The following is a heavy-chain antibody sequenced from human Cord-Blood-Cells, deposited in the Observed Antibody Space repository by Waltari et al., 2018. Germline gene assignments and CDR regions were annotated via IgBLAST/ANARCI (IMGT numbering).Heavy chain of an antibody. V-gene: IGHV3-7*05. D-gene: IGHD5-18*01. J-gene: IGHJ2*01. CDR2: IKQDGSEK. CDR1: GFTFSSYW. Sequence: EVQLVESGGGLVQPGGSLRLSCAASGFTFSSYWLSLGRQAPGKELEWVANIKQDGSEKYYVDSVKGRFTISRDNAKNSLYLQMNSLRAEDTAVYYCASMHVDTAMDFDLWGRGTLVTVSS. CDR3: ASMHVDTAMDFDL.